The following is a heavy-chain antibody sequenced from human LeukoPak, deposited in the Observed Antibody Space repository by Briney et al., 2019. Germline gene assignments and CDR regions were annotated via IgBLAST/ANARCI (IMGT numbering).Heavy chain of an antibody. J-gene: IGHJ4*02. Sequence: PGGSLRLSCLTSGFTLSTNAMSWVRQAPGKGPEWISGISGSGASTYYADSVKGRFTISRDDSRNTLYLQMNSLRGDDTAVYYCAKDVGKSESLHFFDYWGQGTLVTVSS. CDR3: AKDVGKSESLHFFDY. D-gene: IGHD1-26*01. CDR2: ISGSGAST. CDR1: GFTLSTNA. V-gene: IGHV3-23*01.